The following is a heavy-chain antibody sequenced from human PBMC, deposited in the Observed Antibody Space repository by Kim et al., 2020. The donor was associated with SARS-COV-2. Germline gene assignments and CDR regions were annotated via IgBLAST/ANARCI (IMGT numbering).Heavy chain of an antibody. Sequence: GGSLRLSCAASGFTFNAYAMTWVRQAPGKGLEWVSSVTVSGENTNYADSVKGRFTISRDNSKNTLFLQMSSLRAEDTAVYYCATDYGSGSLVYWGQGTLVTVSS. CDR1: GFTFNAYA. J-gene: IGHJ4*02. CDR2: VTVSGENT. D-gene: IGHD3-10*01. V-gene: IGHV3-23*01. CDR3: ATDYGSGSLVY.